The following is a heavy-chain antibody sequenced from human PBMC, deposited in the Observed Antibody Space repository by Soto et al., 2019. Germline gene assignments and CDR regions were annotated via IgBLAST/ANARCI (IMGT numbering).Heavy chain of an antibody. Sequence: EVQLVESGGGLVQPGGSLRLSCAASGFTFSSYWMHWVRQAPGKGLVWVSRINGDGSSTTYADSVKGRFTISRDNAKNTLYLQMNSLRAEDTAVYYCARVPRGGYAFSLDDYWGQGTLVTVSS. V-gene: IGHV3-74*01. D-gene: IGHD5-12*01. CDR1: GFTFSSYW. CDR2: INGDGSST. CDR3: ARVPRGGYAFSLDDY. J-gene: IGHJ4*02.